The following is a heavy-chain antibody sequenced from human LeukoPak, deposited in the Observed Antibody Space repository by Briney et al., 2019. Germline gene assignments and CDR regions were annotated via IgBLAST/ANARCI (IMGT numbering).Heavy chain of an antibody. Sequence: GRSLRLSCAASGLTFTSHGFHWVRQAPGRGLEWLTFISLDGSRKSYADSVKGRFTFSRDDSKNTLYLEMNSLRAEDTATYYCARDRAVSWLDSWGLGTLVTVSS. CDR2: ISLDGSRK. J-gene: IGHJ5*01. D-gene: IGHD3-10*01. V-gene: IGHV3-33*05. CDR3: ARDRAVSWLDS. CDR1: GLTFTSHG.